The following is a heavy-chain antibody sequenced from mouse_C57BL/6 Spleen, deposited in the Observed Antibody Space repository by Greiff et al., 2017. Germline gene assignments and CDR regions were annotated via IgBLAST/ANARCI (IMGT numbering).Heavy chain of an antibody. Sequence: EVQLVESGEGLVKPGGSLKLSCAASGFTFSSYAMSWVRQTPETRLEWVAYISSGGDYIYYADPVKGRFPISRYNARNPLYLQMSSLKSEDTAMYYCTRGGIYDGYYLFAYWGQGTLVTVSA. V-gene: IGHV5-9-1*02. CDR2: ISSGGDYI. CDR3: TRGGIYDGYYLFAY. J-gene: IGHJ3*01. D-gene: IGHD2-3*01. CDR1: GFTFSSYA.